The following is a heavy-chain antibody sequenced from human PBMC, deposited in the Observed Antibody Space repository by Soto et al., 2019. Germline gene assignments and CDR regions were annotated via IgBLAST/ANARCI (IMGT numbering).Heavy chain of an antibody. J-gene: IGHJ4*02. CDR2: ISHDGRVT. CDR3: ARDPYGDSQYFDY. V-gene: IGHV3-30*04. Sequence: QVQLVEAGGGMVQPGTSLRLSCAASGFTFNSLSLHWVRQRPDKGLEWVAVISHDGRVTFYADFVKGRFTVSRDNSKNTIYLQVNSVRAEDTAVYYCARDPYGDSQYFDYWGQGTLVTVSS. CDR1: GFTFNSLS. D-gene: IGHD2-21*02.